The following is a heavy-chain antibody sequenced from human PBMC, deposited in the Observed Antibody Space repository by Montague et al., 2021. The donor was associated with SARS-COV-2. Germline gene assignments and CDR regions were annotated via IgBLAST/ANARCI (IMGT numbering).Heavy chain of an antibody. CDR3: ARGDVEMATIKSGGPFYHFDY. J-gene: IGHJ4*02. Sequence: SETLSLTCTVSGGSISSYYWSWIRQSPGKGLEWIGYIYYSGSTNYNPSLKSPVTISVDTSKNQFSLKLSSVTAADTAVYYCARGDVEMATIKSGGPFYHFDYWGQGTLVTVSS. CDR2: IYYSGST. CDR1: GGSISSYY. D-gene: IGHD5-24*01. V-gene: IGHV4-59*13.